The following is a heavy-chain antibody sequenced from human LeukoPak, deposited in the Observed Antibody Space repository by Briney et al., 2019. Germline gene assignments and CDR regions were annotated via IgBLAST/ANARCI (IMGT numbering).Heavy chain of an antibody. CDR1: GFTVSSNY. D-gene: IGHD3-3*01. V-gene: IGHV3-66*02. Sequence: GGSLRLSCAASGFTVSSNYMRWVRQAPGKGLEWVSVIYSGGSTYYADAVKGRFTISRDNSKNTLYLQVNSLRAEDTAVYYCARDVDFWSGYIGYWGQGTLVTVSS. J-gene: IGHJ4*02. CDR2: IYSGGST. CDR3: ARDVDFWSGYIGY.